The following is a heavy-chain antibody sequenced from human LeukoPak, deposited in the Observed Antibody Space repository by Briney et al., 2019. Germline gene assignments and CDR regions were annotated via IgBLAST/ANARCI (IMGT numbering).Heavy chain of an antibody. CDR1: GFSFSKYA. Sequence: GGPLRLSCAASGFSFSKYAMHWVRQAPGKGLEWVAAISFDETKKYYADSVKGRFTISRDNSNNTLFLQMNSLKTEDTAVYFCARMKVIKGASLDYWGQGSLVTVSS. CDR2: ISFDETKK. D-gene: IGHD2/OR15-2a*01. J-gene: IGHJ4*02. CDR3: ARMKVIKGASLDY. V-gene: IGHV3-30-3*01.